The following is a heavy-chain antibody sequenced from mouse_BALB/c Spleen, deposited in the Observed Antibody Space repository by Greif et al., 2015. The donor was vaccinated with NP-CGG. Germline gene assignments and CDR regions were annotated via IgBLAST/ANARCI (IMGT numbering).Heavy chain of an antibody. CDR1: GYTFTSYW. V-gene: IGHV1-7*01. CDR2: INPSTGYT. D-gene: IGHD1-2*01. Sequence: VQLQQSGAELAKPGASVKMSCKASGYTFTSYWMHWVKQRPGQGLEWIGYINPSTGYTEYNQKFKDKATLTADKSSSTAYMQLSSLTSEDSAVYYCARVDYGYKGWYFDVWGAGTTVTVSS. CDR3: ARVDYGYKGWYFDV. J-gene: IGHJ1*01.